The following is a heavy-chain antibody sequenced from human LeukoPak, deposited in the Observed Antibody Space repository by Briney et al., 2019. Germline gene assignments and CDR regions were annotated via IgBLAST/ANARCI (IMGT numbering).Heavy chain of an antibody. Sequence: GGSLRLSCAASGFTFSSYGMPWVRQAPGKGLEWVAVISKDGSNKNYADSVKGRFTISRDNSKNTLYLQVTSLRAEDTAIYYCAKNPTHTSDVWESPRFDPWGQGTLVAVSS. CDR2: ISKDGSNK. D-gene: IGHD3-16*01. CDR1: GFTFSSYG. J-gene: IGHJ5*02. CDR3: AKNPTHTSDVWESPRFDP. V-gene: IGHV3-30*18.